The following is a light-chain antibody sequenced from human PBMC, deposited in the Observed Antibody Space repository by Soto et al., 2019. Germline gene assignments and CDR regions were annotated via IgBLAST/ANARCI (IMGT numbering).Light chain of an antibody. CDR3: AAWDDSLSGQV. V-gene: IGLV1-47*01. J-gene: IGLJ2*01. CDR1: SSNIGSNY. CDR2: RNY. Sequence: QSVLTQPPSASGTPGQRVTISCSGSSSNIGSNYVFWYQQLPGTAPKLLIYRNYQRPSGVPDRFSGSKSATSASLAISGLQSEDEADYYCAAWDDSLSGQVFGGGTKVTVL.